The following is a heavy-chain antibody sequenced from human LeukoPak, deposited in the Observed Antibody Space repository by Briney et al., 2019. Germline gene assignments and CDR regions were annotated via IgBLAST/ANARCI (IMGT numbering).Heavy chain of an antibody. CDR3: ARSVMVEGAYYYYYGMDV. V-gene: IGHV4-59*08. D-gene: IGHD2-21*01. CDR1: GGSISSYY. J-gene: IGHJ6*02. Sequence: SSETLSLTCTVSGGSISSYYWSWIRQPPGKGLEWIGYIYYSGSTNYNPSLKSRVTISVDTSKNQFSLKLSSVTAADTAVYYCARSVMVEGAYYYYYGMDVWGQGTTVTVSS. CDR2: IYYSGST.